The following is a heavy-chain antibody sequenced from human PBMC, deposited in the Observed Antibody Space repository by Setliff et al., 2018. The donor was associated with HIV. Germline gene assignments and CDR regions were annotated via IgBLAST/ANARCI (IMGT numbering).Heavy chain of an antibody. Sequence: GASVKVSCKASGYTFTSYYMHWVRQAPGQGLEWMGWINTNSGGTNYAQTFQGRVTMTRDTSISTAYMELSRLRSDDTAVYYCARSGYSSSWYLDYYYYYGMDVWGQGTTVTVSS. D-gene: IGHD6-13*01. CDR1: GYTFTSYY. V-gene: IGHV1-2*02. CDR3: ARSGYSSSWYLDYYYYYGMDV. CDR2: INTNSGGT. J-gene: IGHJ6*02.